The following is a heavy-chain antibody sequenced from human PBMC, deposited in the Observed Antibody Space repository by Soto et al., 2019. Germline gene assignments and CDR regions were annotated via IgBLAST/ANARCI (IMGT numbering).Heavy chain of an antibody. CDR3: AHISSCGWFYYFDS. V-gene: IGHV2-5*02. J-gene: IGHJ4*02. CDR2: IYWDDDK. Sequence: QITLKESGPTLVKPTQTLTLTCTFSGFSLSTSGVGVGWIRQPPGKALKWLALIYWDDDKRYSPSLKSRLNITKDPSTHQMVLTMTNMYPVDTATYYCAHISSCGWFYYFDSCGQATLVTVSS. CDR1: GFSLSTSGVG. D-gene: IGHD6-19*01.